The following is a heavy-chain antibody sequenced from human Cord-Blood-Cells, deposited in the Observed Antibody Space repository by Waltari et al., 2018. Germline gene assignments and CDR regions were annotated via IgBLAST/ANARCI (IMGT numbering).Heavy chain of an antibody. V-gene: IGHV4-38-2*01. D-gene: IGHD6-6*01. J-gene: IGHJ3*02. CDR1: GYSISSGYY. Sequence: QVQLQESGPGLVKPSETLSLTCAVSGYSISSGYYWGWIRQPPGKGLEWIGSIYHSGSTYYNPSLKSRVTISVDTSKNQFSLKLSSVTAADTAVYYCARGSSVSRGVGAFDIWGQGTMVTVSS. CDR2: IYHSGST. CDR3: ARGSSVSRGVGAFDI.